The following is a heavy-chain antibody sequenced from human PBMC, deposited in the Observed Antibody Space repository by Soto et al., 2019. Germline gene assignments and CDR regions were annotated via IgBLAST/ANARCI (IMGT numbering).Heavy chain of an antibody. D-gene: IGHD6-13*01. J-gene: IGHJ4*02. CDR1: GGSISSGGYY. CDR2: IYYSGST. CDR3: AREGELVRIDY. V-gene: IGHV4-31*03. Sequence: LSLTCTVSGGSISSGGYYWSWIRQHPGKGLEWIGYIYYSGSTYYNPSLKSRVTISVDTSKNQFSLKLSSVTAADTAVYYCAREGELVRIDYWGQGTLVTVSS.